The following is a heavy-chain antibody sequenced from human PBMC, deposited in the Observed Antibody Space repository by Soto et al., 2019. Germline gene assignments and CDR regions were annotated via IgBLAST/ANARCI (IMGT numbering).Heavy chain of an antibody. CDR3: ARSPQHYYDSSGTTDY. J-gene: IGHJ4*02. Sequence: GASVKVSCKASGYTFSSYGISWVRQAPGQGLEWMGWISAYNGNTNYAQKFQGRVTMTTDTSTSRAFLELRSLRSDDTAVYYCARSPQHYYDSSGTTDYWGQGTMVTVYS. D-gene: IGHD3-22*01. CDR1: GYTFSSYG. CDR2: ISAYNGNT. V-gene: IGHV1-18*01.